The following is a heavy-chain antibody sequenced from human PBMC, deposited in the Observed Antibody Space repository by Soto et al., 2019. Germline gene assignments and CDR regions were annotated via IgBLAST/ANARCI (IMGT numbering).Heavy chain of an antibody. CDR2: ISAYNGNT. Sequence: QVPLVQSGAEVKKPGASVKVSCKASGYTFTSYGISWVRQAPGQGLEWMGWISAYNGNTNYAQKLQGRVTMTTDTSTSTAYMELRSLRSDVTAVNYTERALIFGVVIIGRFDPWGQGTLVTVYS. J-gene: IGHJ5*02. D-gene: IGHD3-3*01. CDR1: GYTFTSYG. V-gene: IGHV1-18*01. CDR3: ERALIFGVVIIGRFDP.